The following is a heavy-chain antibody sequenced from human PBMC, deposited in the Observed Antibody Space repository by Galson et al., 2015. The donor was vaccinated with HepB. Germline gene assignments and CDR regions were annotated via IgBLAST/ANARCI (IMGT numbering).Heavy chain of an antibody. CDR1: GYTFTSYA. Sequence: SVKVSCKASGYTFTSYAMNWVRQAPGQGLEWMGWINTNTGNPTYAQGFTGRFVFSLDTSVSTAYLQISSLKAEDTAVYYCASQLYYDSSGYYDAFDIWGQGTMVTVSS. V-gene: IGHV7-4-1*02. CDR2: INTNTGNP. J-gene: IGHJ3*02. D-gene: IGHD3-22*01. CDR3: ASQLYYDSSGYYDAFDI.